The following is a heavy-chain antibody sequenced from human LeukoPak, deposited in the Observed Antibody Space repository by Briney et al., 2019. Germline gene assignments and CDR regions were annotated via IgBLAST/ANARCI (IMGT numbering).Heavy chain of an antibody. Sequence: GGSLRLSCAASGFTFSGSAMHWVRQASGKGLEWVGRIRSKANSYATAYAAPVKGRFTISRDDSKNTAYLQMNSLKTEDTAVYYCTRAYDFWSGYYNDYWGQGTLVTVSS. CDR3: TRAYDFWSGYYNDY. D-gene: IGHD3-3*01. J-gene: IGHJ4*02. V-gene: IGHV3-73*01. CDR1: GFTFSGSA. CDR2: IRSKANSYAT.